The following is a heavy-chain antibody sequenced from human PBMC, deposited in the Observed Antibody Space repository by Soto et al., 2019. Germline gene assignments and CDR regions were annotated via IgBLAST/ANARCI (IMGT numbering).Heavy chain of an antibody. D-gene: IGHD6-13*01. V-gene: IGHV4-31*03. CDR3: ARDSGYSSSWGFDP. J-gene: IGHJ5*02. CDR2: IYYSGST. CDR1: GGSISSGGYY. Sequence: SETLSLTCTVSGGSISSGGYYWSWIRRHPGKGLEWIGYIYYSGSTYYNPSLKSRVTISVDTSKNQFSLKLSSVTAADTAVYYCARDSGYSSSWGFDPWGQGTLVTRLL.